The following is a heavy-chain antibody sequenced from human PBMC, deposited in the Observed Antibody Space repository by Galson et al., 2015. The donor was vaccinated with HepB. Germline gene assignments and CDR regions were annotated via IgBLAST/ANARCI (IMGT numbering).Heavy chain of an antibody. Sequence: SVKVSCKASGYTFTSYGISWVRQAPGQGLEWMGWISAYNGNTNYAQKLQGRVTMTTDTSTSTAYMELRSLRSDDTAVYYCARDRWRALDYYYYYMDVWGKGTTVTVSS. V-gene: IGHV1-18*01. D-gene: IGHD1-1*01. J-gene: IGHJ6*03. CDR3: ARDRWRALDYYYYYMDV. CDR2: ISAYNGNT. CDR1: GYTFTSYG.